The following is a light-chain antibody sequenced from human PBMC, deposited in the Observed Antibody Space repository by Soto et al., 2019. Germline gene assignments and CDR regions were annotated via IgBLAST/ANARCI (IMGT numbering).Light chain of an antibody. CDR2: DAS. CDR3: QQADTFPIT. Sequence: DIPITPSPSPLSASVGGRVTITCQASQDISDVLNWYQQQPGKAPKVLIYDASKLQTGVPSRFSGRGSGKDFTFTISSLQPEDSAIYYCQQADTFPITFGQGTRLEIK. J-gene: IGKJ5*01. CDR1: QDISDV. V-gene: IGKV1-33*01.